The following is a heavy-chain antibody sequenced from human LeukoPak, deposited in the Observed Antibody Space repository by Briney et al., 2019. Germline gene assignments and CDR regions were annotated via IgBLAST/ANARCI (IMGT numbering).Heavy chain of an antibody. Sequence: GRSLRLSCAASGFIFSGYDMNWVRQAPGKGLQWLAVMSYNGKNENYADSVKGRFTISRDNSENMLYLQMNSLRPEDTGVYYRGRGVGSYGYAYYYGLDVWGRGTMVTVSS. D-gene: IGHD5-18*01. CDR2: MSYNGKNE. CDR1: GFIFSGYD. V-gene: IGHV3-30*04. J-gene: IGHJ6*02. CDR3: GRGVGSYGYAYYYGLDV.